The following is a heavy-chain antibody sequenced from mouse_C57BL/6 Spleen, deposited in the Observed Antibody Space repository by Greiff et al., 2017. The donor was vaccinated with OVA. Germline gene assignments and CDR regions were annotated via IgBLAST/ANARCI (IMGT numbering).Heavy chain of an antibody. D-gene: IGHD2-3*01. CDR3: AREGVGHYDGYYWFAY. Sequence: QVQLQQSGAELVRPGTSVKVSCKASGYAFTNYLIEWVKQRPGQGLEWIGVINPGSGGTNYNEKFKGKATLTADKSSSTAYMQLSSLTSEDSAVYFCAREGVGHYDGYYWFAYWGQGTLVTVSA. CDR1: GYAFTNYL. V-gene: IGHV1-54*01. CDR2: INPGSGGT. J-gene: IGHJ3*01.